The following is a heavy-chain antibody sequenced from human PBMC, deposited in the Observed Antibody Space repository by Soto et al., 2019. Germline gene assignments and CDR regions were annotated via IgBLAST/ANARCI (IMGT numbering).Heavy chain of an antibody. D-gene: IGHD6-13*01. CDR1: GFTFSSYG. V-gene: IGHV3-33*01. Sequence: GGSLRLSCAASGFTFSSYGMHWVRQAPGKGLEWVAVIWYDGSNKYYADSVKGRFTISRDNSKNTLYLQMNSLRAEDMAVYYCARSRIAAAGTEYFDYWGQGTLVTVSS. J-gene: IGHJ4*02. CDR2: IWYDGSNK. CDR3: ARSRIAAAGTEYFDY.